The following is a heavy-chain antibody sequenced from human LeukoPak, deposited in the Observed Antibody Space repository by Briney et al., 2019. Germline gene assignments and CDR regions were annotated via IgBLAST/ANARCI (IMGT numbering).Heavy chain of an antibody. CDR3: VGVETITMVRGASGDV. V-gene: IGHV3-66*02. D-gene: IGHD3-10*01. CDR1: GFSVSSNY. J-gene: IGHJ6*04. CDR2: IHSGGRA. Sequence: GGSLRLSCAASGFSVSSNYMTWVRQAPGKGLEWVSVIHSGGRAYYADSVKGRFSTSRDNSKNTLDLQMNSLSVEDTAVYYCVGVETITMVRGASGDVWGKGTTVTVSS.